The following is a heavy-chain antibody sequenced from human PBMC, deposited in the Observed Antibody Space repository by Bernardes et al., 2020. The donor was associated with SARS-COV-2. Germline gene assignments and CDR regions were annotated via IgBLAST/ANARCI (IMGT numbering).Heavy chain of an antibody. CDR2: INPSGDAT. J-gene: IGHJ3*02. Sequence: ASVKVSCKASGYTFSTYYIHWVRQAPGQGLEWLGLINPSGDATLYTQKFQDRVSMTRDKSTSTVYMELSSLRSDDTAVYYCAREAYNVYFLKSFDIWGQGTMVTVSS. V-gene: IGHV1-46*01. CDR3: AREAYNVYFLKSFDI. CDR1: GYTFSTYY. D-gene: IGHD1-20*01.